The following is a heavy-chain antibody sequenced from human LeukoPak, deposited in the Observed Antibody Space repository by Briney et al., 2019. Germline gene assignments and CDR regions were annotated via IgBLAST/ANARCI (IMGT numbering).Heavy chain of an antibody. J-gene: IGHJ5*02. CDR2: MNPNSGNT. CDR3: ARSGKAAAGSRSPKINWFDP. D-gene: IGHD6-13*01. CDR1: GYTFTSYD. V-gene: IGHV1-8*01. Sequence: ASVKVSCKASGYTFTSYDINWVRQATGQGLEWMGWMNPNSGNTGYAQKFQGRVTMTRNTSISTAYMELSGLRSEDTAVYYCARSGKAAAGSRSPKINWFDPWGQGTLVTVSS.